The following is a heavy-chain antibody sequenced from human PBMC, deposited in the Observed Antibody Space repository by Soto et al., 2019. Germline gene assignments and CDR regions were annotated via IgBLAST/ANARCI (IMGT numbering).Heavy chain of an antibody. CDR3: ARERNIVVVPAASLGYYYYGMDV. CDR2: INHSGST. Sequence: SETLSLTCAVHGGSFSGYYWSWLSQPPGKWLEWIGEINHSGSTNYNPSLKSRVTISVDTSKNQFSLKLSSVTAADTAVYYCARERNIVVVPAASLGYYYYGMDVWGQGTTVT. CDR1: GGSFSGYY. J-gene: IGHJ6*02. V-gene: IGHV4-34*01. D-gene: IGHD2-2*01.